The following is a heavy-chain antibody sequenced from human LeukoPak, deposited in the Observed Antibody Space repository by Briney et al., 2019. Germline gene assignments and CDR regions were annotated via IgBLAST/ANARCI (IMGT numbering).Heavy chain of an antibody. CDR2: ISYDGSNK. J-gene: IGHJ4*02. Sequence: PGGSLRLSCAASGFTFSDYGMHWVRQAPGKGLEWVAVISYDGSNKYYSDSVKGRFTISRDNSKNTLYLQMNSLRAEDTAVYYCARDLLSQGSSWSLRDYWGQGTLVTVSS. CDR1: GFTFSDYG. CDR3: ARDLLSQGSSWSLRDY. D-gene: IGHD6-13*01. V-gene: IGHV3-30*03.